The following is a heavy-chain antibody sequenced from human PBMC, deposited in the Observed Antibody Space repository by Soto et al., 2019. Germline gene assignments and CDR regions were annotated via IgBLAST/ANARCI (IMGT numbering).Heavy chain of an antibody. V-gene: IGHV1-46*03. D-gene: IGHD2-2*01. J-gene: IGHJ5*02. CDR3: ARDLVGKGVPAAMCVTTWFDP. Sequence: EASVKVSCKASGYTFTSYYMHWVRQAPGQGLEWMGIINPSGGSTSYAQKFQGRVTMTRDTSTSTVYMELSSLRSEDTAVYYCARDLVGKGVPAAMCVTTWFDPWGQGTLVTVSS. CDR2: INPSGGST. CDR1: GYTFTSYY.